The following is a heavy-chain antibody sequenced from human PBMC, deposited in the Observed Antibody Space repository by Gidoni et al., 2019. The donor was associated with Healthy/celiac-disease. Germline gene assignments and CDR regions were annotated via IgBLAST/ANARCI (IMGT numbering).Heavy chain of an antibody. CDR1: GFTFSRYG. D-gene: IGHD6-13*01. CDR3: ARRLGIAAAGTQNGFDY. V-gene: IGHV3-33*01. CDR2: IWYDGSNK. J-gene: IGHJ4*02. Sequence: QVQLVESGGGVVQPGRSLRLSCAASGFTFSRYGMHWVRQAPGKGLEWVAVIWYDGSNKYYADSVKGRFTISRDNSKNTLYLQMNSLRAEDTAVYYCARRLGIAAAGTQNGFDYWGQGTLVTVSS.